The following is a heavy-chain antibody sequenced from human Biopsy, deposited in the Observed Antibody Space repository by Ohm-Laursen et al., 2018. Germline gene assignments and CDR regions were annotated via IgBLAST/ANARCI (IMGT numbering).Heavy chain of an antibody. Sequence: SDTLSLTCTVSSGSISSYYWSWIRQPPGKGLEWIGYISYSGNTNYNPSLQSRVVMSVDTSKNQFSLRLNSVTAADTATYYCARDRGSGWTDYWGQGTRVTVSS. CDR3: ARDRGSGWTDY. J-gene: IGHJ4*02. CDR1: SGSISSYY. CDR2: ISYSGNT. V-gene: IGHV4-59*07. D-gene: IGHD6-19*01.